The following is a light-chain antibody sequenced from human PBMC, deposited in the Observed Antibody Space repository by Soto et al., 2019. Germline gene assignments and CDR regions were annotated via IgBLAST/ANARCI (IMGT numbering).Light chain of an antibody. J-gene: IGKJ3*01. Sequence: AIQLTQSPSSLSASVGDRVTITCRASQGIRYDLGWYQQKPGKAPKLLIYAASNLQSGVPSRFSGSGSGTDFTLTISSLQPEDFATYYGLQDYSYPCTFGPGTKVDIK. CDR2: AAS. CDR1: QGIRYD. CDR3: LQDYSYPCT. V-gene: IGKV1-6*01.